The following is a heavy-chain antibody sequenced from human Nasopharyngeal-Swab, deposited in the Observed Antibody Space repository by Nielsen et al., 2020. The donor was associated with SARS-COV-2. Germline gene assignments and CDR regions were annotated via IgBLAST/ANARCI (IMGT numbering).Heavy chain of an antibody. CDR1: GGSVSSGSYY. Sequence: SETLSLTCTVSGGSVSSGSYYWRWIRQPPGKGLEWIGYIYYSGSTNYNPSLKSRVTISVDTSKNQFSLKLSSVTAADTAVYYCAREPSMVRGPFDPWGQGTLVTVSS. J-gene: IGHJ5*02. CDR2: IYYSGST. CDR3: AREPSMVRGPFDP. V-gene: IGHV4-61*01. D-gene: IGHD3-10*01.